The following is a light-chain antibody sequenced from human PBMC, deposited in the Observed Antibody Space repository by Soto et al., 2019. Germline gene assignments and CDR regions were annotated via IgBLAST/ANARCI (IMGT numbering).Light chain of an antibody. J-gene: IGKJ1*01. CDR2: GAS. CDR3: QQYGTYPWT. CDR1: QSVSNNY. Sequence: EIVLTQSPGTLSLSPGERATLSCRASQSVSNNYLAWYQQKPGRAPRLVIYGASRRATGIPDRFSGSGSGADFTLTISRLEPEDFAVYYCQQYGTYPWTLGQGTRVEIK. V-gene: IGKV3-20*01.